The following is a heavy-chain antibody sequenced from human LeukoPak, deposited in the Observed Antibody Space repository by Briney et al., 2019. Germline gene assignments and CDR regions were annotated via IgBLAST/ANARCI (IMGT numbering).Heavy chain of an antibody. D-gene: IGHD4-23*01. J-gene: IGHJ4*02. CDR1: GFILTRNY. Sequence: GGSLRLSCAASGFILTRNYMSWVRQAPGKGLEWVSVVYSSGSVFFSDSVTGRFTISRDNSKNTLNLQMTNLRPEDTAVYYCAGGATVVTLDYWGQGTLVTVSS. V-gene: IGHV3-66*02. CDR3: AGGATVVTLDY. CDR2: VYSSGSV.